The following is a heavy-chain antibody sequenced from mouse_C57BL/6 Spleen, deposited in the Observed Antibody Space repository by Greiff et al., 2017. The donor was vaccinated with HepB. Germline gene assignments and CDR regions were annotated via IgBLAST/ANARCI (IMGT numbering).Heavy chain of an antibody. Sequence: EVQLQQSGPGLVKPSQSLSLTCSVTGYSITSGYYWNWIRQFPGNKLEWMGYISYDGSNNYNPSLKNRISITRDTSKNQFFLKLNSVTTEDTATYYCASEGYGSSYDAMDYWGQGTSVTLSS. D-gene: IGHD1-1*01. CDR3: ASEGYGSSYDAMDY. J-gene: IGHJ4*01. V-gene: IGHV3-6*01. CDR2: ISYDGSN. CDR1: GYSITSGYY.